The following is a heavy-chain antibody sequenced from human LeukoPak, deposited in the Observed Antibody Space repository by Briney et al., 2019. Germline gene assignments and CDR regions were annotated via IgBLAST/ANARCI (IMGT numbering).Heavy chain of an antibody. Sequence: GGSLRPSCAASGFTVSNNYMSWVRQAPGKGLEWVSVIYSGGNTYYTDSVKGRFAISRDNSKNTVFLQMNSLRAEDTAVYYCARFPWAHCSECWGQGTMVTVSS. CDR3: ARFPWAHCSEC. CDR2: IYSGGNT. J-gene: IGHJ3*01. CDR1: GFTVSNNY. D-gene: IGHD2-15*01. V-gene: IGHV3-53*01.